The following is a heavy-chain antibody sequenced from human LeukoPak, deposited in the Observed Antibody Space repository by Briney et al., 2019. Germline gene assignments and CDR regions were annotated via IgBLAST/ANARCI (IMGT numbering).Heavy chain of an antibody. V-gene: IGHV4-39*01. CDR2: IYYSGST. CDR1: GGSISSGSYY. CDR3: ARTYGDFGDYHY. Sequence: PSQTLSLTCTVSGGSISSGSYYWGWVRQPPGKGLEWIGNIYYSGSTSYNPSLKSRVTISVDTSKHQFSLKLSSVTAADTAVYFCARTYGDFGDYHYWGQGTLVTVSS. J-gene: IGHJ4*02. D-gene: IGHD4-17*01.